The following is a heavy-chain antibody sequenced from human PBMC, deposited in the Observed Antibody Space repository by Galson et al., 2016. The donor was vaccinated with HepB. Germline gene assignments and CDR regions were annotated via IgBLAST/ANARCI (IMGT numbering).Heavy chain of an antibody. CDR3: ASLGYCSGGDCYSVD. J-gene: IGHJ4*02. Sequence: SETLSLTCAVSGGSLSTRNWWSWIRQTPGKGLEWIGEIYHTGTTNYNPSLKSRITMSLDKSKNQFSLKLNHVTAADTAVYYCASLGYCSGGDCYSVDWGQGTMVTVSS. CDR2: IYHTGTT. V-gene: IGHV4-4*02. CDR1: GGSLSTRNW. D-gene: IGHD2-15*01.